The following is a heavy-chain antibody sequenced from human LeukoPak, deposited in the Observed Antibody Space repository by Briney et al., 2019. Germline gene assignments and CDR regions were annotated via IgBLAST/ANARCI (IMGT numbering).Heavy chain of an antibody. CDR1: GLTFSSHS. CDR3: TRPDY. J-gene: IGHJ4*02. CDR2: IRSKAYGGTT. Sequence: GGSLRLSCAASGLTFSSHSMNWVRQAPGKGLEWVGFIRSKAYGGTTEYAASVKGRFTISRDDSKSIAYLQMNSLKTEDTAVYYCTRPDYWGQGTLVTVSS. V-gene: IGHV3-49*04.